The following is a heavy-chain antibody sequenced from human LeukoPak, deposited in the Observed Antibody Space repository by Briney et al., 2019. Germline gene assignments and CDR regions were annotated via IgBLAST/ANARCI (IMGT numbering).Heavy chain of an antibody. CDR3: ARQRLDYDNDY. V-gene: IGHV4-30-2*01. CDR1: GGSISSGGYS. Sequence: SQTLSLTCAVSGGSISSGGYSWSWIRQPPGKGLEWIGYIYHSGSTYYNPSLKSRVTISVDTSKNQFSLKLSSVTAADTAVYYCARQRLDYDNDYWGQGTLVTVSS. CDR2: IYHSGST. J-gene: IGHJ4*02. D-gene: IGHD3-22*01.